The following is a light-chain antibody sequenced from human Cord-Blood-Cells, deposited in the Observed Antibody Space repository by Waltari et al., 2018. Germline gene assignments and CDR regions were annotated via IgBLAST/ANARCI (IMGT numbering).Light chain of an antibody. Sequence: QSALTQPPSAPGSPGQSVTISCTGTSSTVGGSNYVTWYQQHPRQAPIPMVNEVSKRPPGLPVRFFGSKSGNTASLTVPGLQAEDEADYCCMAYAGSNNGVFGGGTKLTVL. CDR2: EVS. CDR3: MAYAGSNNGV. V-gene: IGLV2-8*01. J-gene: IGLJ2*01. CDR1: SSTVGGSNY.